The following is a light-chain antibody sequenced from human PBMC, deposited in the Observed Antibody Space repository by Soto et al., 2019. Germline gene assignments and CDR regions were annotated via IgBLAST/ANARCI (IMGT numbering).Light chain of an antibody. CDR2: GAS. CDR1: QSVSSSY. CDR3: QQYPGYT. J-gene: IGKJ2*01. V-gene: IGKV3-20*01. Sequence: EIVLTQSPGTLSLSPGERATLSCRASQSVSSSYLAWYQQKPGQAPRLLIYGASGRATGIADSFSGSGSGTDFTITISRLEPEDFAVYYCQQYPGYTFGQGTKLEIK.